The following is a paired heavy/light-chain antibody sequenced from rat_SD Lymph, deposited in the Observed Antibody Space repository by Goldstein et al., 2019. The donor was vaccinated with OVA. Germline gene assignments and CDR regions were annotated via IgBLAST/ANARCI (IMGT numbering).Heavy chain of an antibody. Sequence: EVQLVESGGGLVQPGRSLKLSCLGSGFTFSNYGMNWVRQAPGKGLEWVASFTTSGSYIYYIDTVKGRFTISRDNAKNTLYLQMTSLRSEDTALYYCARRAHPEGIRWRGFDYWGQGVMVTVSS. CDR3: ARRAHPEGIRWRGFDY. V-gene: IGHV5-34*01. D-gene: IGHD1-11*01. J-gene: IGHJ2*01. CDR2: FTTSGSYI. CDR1: GFTFSNYG.
Light chain of an antibody. V-gene: IGKV12S11*01. CDR1: EDISNS. CDR2: GAS. J-gene: IGKJ1*01. CDR3: QQGYMYPPT. Sequence: DIQMTQSPASLSASLGETVSIECLASEDISNSLAWYQQKPGKSPQLLIHGASRLQDGVPSRFSGSGSGTQYSLKISGMQPEDEGVYYCQQGYMYPPTFGGGTKLELK.